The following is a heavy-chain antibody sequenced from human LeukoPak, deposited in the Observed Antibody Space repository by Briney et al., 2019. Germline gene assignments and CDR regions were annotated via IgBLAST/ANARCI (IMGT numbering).Heavy chain of an antibody. V-gene: IGHV3-30*02. CDR2: IRYDGSNK. D-gene: IGHD2-15*01. Sequence: GGSLRLSCAASGFTFSSYGMHWVRQAPGKGLEWVAFIRYDGSNKYYADSVKGRFTISRDNSKNTLYLQMNSLRAEDTAVYYFAKDYYCSGGSCYFTSPMNFDYWGQGTLVTVSS. CDR3: AKDYYCSGGSCYFTSPMNFDY. CDR1: GFTFSSYG. J-gene: IGHJ4*02.